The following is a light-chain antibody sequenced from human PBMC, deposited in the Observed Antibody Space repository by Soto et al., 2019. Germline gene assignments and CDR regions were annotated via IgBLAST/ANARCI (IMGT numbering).Light chain of an antibody. CDR1: ISDIGAYNY. V-gene: IGLV2-14*01. Sequence: QSALTQPASSRGSPGQSITISCTGSISDIGAYNYVSWFQQYPGKAPKLIISEVSNLPSGVSNRCSGSKSGTAASLNISGLQTEDEAHYFCFSFTTDWTHVFGTGTKVTVL. CDR3: FSFTTDWTHV. CDR2: EVS. J-gene: IGLJ1*01.